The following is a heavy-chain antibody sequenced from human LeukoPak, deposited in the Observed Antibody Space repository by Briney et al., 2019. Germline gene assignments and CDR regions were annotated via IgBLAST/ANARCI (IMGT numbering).Heavy chain of an antibody. Sequence: PGRSLRLSCAASGFAVSSSYMSWVRQAPGKGLEWVSVIYGGGSTYYADSAKGRFTISRDISENTLYLQMNSLTAEDTAVYYCAREDSSGAGDYWGQGTLVTVSS. D-gene: IGHD6-19*01. CDR3: AREDSSGAGDY. CDR2: IYGGGST. V-gene: IGHV3-66*01. J-gene: IGHJ4*02. CDR1: GFAVSSSY.